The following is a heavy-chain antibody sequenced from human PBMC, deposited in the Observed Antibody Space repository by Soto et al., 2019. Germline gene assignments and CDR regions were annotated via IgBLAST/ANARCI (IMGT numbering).Heavy chain of an antibody. CDR2: IYYTGTT. D-gene: IGHD3-9*01. V-gene: IGHV4-59*01. J-gene: IGHJ4*02. Sequence: PSETLSLTCTVSGGSLSSYYWSWIRQPAGKGLEWIGYIYYTGTTNYNPSLKSRVTISVDTSKNQFSLKLSSVTAADTAVYYCARAGYNILTGNSYFDYWGQGTLVTVSS. CDR3: ARAGYNILTGNSYFDY. CDR1: GGSLSSYY.